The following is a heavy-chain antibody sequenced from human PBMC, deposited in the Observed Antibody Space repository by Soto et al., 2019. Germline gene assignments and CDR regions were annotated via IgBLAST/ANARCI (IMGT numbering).Heavy chain of an antibody. Sequence: GGSLRLSCAASGFTFSSYGMHWVRQAPGKGLEWVAVISYDGSNKYYADSVKGRFTISRDNSKNTLYLQMNSLRAEDTAVYYCAKGAPLDYDSSGGGEVDYWGQGTLVTVSS. V-gene: IGHV3-30*18. D-gene: IGHD3-22*01. J-gene: IGHJ4*02. CDR3: AKGAPLDYDSSGGGEVDY. CDR2: ISYDGSNK. CDR1: GFTFSSYG.